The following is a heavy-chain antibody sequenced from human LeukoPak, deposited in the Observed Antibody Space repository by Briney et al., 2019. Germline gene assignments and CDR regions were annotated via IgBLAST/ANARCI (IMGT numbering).Heavy chain of an antibody. CDR1: GYSFNTYW. Sequence: GESLKISCKGSGYSFNTYWIAWVRQMPGKGLEWMGIIYPDDSDTRYSPSFQGQVTISADKSISTAYLQWSSLKASDTAVYYCARPSQAGYNSGYFDYWGQGTLVTVSS. V-gene: IGHV5-51*01. D-gene: IGHD5-18*01. CDR2: IYPDDSDT. J-gene: IGHJ4*02. CDR3: ARPSQAGYNSGYFDY.